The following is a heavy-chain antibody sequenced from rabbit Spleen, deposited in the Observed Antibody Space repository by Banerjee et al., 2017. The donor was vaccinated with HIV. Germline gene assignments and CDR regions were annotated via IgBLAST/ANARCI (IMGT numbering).Heavy chain of an antibody. Sequence: QSLEESGGGLVKPGASLTLTCKASGLVFSGDSYDSYMCWVRQAPGKGLECIACIYGDRSGSTYYANWAKGRFTISRTSSTTVTLEMTSLTAADTATYFCARSPFNLWGQGTLVTVS. V-gene: IGHV1S40*01. CDR3: ARSPFNL. J-gene: IGHJ4*01. CDR2: IYGDRSGST. CDR1: GLVFSGDSY.